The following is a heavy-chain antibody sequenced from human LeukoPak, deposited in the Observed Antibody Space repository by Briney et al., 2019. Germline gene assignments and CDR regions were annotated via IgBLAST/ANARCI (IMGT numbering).Heavy chain of an antibody. CDR2: IRYDGSNK. J-gene: IGHJ6*03. D-gene: IGHD6-13*01. V-gene: IGHV3-30*02. CDR3: AKSKGGDSSWTYYYYYYMDV. CDR1: GFTFSSYG. Sequence: GGSLRLSCAASGFTFSSYGMHWVRQAPGKGLEWVAFIRYDGSNKYFADSVKGRFTISRDNYKNTLYLQMNSLRAEDTAVYYCAKSKGGDSSWTYYYYYYMDVWGKGTTVTISS.